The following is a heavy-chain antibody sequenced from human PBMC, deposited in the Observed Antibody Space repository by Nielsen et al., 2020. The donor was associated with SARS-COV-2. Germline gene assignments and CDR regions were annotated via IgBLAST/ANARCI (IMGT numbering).Heavy chain of an antibody. V-gene: IGHV3-13*04. Sequence: GESLKISCAASGFTFSNYDMHWVRQGTGRGLEWVSVIGTAGDTYYAGSVKGRFTISRENAKNFLYLQMNSLRAGDTAVYYCARAEVGGYDPLDYWGQGTLVTVSS. CDR2: IGTAGDT. J-gene: IGHJ4*02. D-gene: IGHD5-12*01. CDR3: ARAEVGGYDPLDY. CDR1: GFTFSNYD.